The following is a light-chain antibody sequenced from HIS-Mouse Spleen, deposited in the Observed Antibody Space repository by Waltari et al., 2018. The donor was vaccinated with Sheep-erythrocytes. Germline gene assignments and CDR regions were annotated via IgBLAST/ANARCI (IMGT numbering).Light chain of an antibody. J-gene: IGKJ2*01. V-gene: IGKV1-33*01. CDR3: QQLNSYPHT. CDR2: DAS. Sequence: DIQMTQSPSSLSASVEDRVTITCQASQDISNYLNWYQQKPGKAPKLLIYDASNLETGVPSRFSGSGSGTDFTFTISSLQPEDFATYYCQQLNSYPHTFGQGTKLEIK. CDR1: QDISNY.